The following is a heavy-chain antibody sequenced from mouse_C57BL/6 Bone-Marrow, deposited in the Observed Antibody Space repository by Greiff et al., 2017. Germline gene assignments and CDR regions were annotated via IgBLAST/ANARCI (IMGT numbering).Heavy chain of an antibody. V-gene: IGHV1-4*01. D-gene: IGHD2-4*01. Sequence: VQLQESGAELARPGASVKMSCKASGYTFTSYTMHWVKQRPGQGLEWIGSINPSSGDTKYNQKFKDKATLTADKSSSTAYMRLSSLTSEDSAVYYCARDKDYDRRYFDYWGQGTTLTVSS. CDR3: ARDKDYDRRYFDY. CDR2: INPSSGDT. CDR1: GYTFTSYT. J-gene: IGHJ2*01.